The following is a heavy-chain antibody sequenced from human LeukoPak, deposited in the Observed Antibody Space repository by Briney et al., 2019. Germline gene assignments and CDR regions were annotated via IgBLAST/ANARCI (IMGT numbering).Heavy chain of an antibody. CDR3: VRGYDFWSDY. CDR1: GGTLSSYA. J-gene: IGHJ4*02. V-gene: IGHV1-69*01. D-gene: IGHD3-3*01. CDR2: IIPIFGTA. Sequence: ASVKVSCKASGGTLSSYAISWVRQAPGQRLEWMGGIIPIFGTANYAQKFQGRVTITADESTSTAYMELSSLRSEDTAVYYCVRGYDFWSDYWGQGTLVTVSS.